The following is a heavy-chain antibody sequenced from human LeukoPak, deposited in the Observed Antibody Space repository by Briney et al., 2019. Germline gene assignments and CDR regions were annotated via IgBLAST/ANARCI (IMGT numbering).Heavy chain of an antibody. CDR2: ISGSGGST. Sequence: GGSLRLSCAASGFTFSSYAMNWVRQAPGKGLEWVSAISGSGGSTYYADSVKGRFTIFRDNSKNTLYLQMNSLRAEDTAVYYCATTRYYYDSSGYSNFDYWGQGTLVTVSS. J-gene: IGHJ4*02. D-gene: IGHD3-22*01. CDR3: ATTRYYYDSSGYSNFDY. V-gene: IGHV3-23*01. CDR1: GFTFSSYA.